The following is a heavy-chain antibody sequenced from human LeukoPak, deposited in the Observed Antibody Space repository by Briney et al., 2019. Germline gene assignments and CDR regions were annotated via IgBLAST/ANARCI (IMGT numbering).Heavy chain of an antibody. CDR1: GFTFNNAW. V-gene: IGHV3-15*01. CDR2: IKSKTDGGTT. D-gene: IGHD2-15*01. CDR3: TTGKVVVVVVVPHYYGMDV. Sequence: GGSLRLSCAASGFTFNNAWMSRVRQAPGKGLEWVGRIKSKTDGGTTDYAAPVKGRVTISRDDSKNTLYLQMNSLKTEDTAVYYCTTGKVVVVVVVPHYYGMDVWGQGTTVTVSS. J-gene: IGHJ6*02.